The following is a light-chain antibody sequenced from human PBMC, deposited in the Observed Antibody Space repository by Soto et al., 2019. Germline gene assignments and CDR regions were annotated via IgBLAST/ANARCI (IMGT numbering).Light chain of an antibody. CDR3: MQATQFPRT. J-gene: IGKJ1*01. V-gene: IGKV2-24*01. Sequence: DIVMTQTPLSSLVTLGQSASISCRSSQSLVHSNGYTYLIWLQQRPGQPPRPLINNISNRFSGVPDRFSGSGSGTEFTLEISRVHPEDVGVYFCMQATQFPRTFGQGTKVTIK. CDR2: NIS. CDR1: QSLVHSNGYTY.